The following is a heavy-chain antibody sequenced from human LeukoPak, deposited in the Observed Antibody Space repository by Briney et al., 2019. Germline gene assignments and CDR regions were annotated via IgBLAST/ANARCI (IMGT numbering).Heavy chain of an antibody. CDR2: VNGDGGTT. CDR3: ARDRGYTFDH. CDR1: GFTFSSYW. J-gene: IGHJ4*02. Sequence: GGSLRLSCAASGFTFSSYWMHWVRQVPGKGLVWVSHVNGDGGTTSSADYVKGRFTISRDNAKNTLYLHMISLRAEDTAAYYCARDRGYTFDHWGQGTLVTVSS. V-gene: IGHV3-74*01. D-gene: IGHD3-22*01.